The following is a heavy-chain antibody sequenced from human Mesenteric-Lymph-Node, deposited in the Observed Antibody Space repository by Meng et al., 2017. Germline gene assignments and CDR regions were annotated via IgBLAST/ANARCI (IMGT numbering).Heavy chain of an antibody. CDR3: AKIRSELAAAGINY. CDR1: GFIYSSYA. J-gene: IGHJ4*02. CDR2: ISGSGGST. D-gene: IGHD6-13*01. V-gene: IGHV3-23*01. Sequence: GGSLRPSCAASGFIYSSYAMSWVRQAPGKGLEWVSAISGSGGSTYYADSVKGRFTISRDNSKNTLYLQMNGLRAEDTAVYYCAKIRSELAAAGINYWGQGTLVTVSS.